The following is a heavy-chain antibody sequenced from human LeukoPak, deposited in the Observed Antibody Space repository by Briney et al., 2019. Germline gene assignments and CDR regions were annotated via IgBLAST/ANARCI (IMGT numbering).Heavy chain of an antibody. CDR2: IYYTGST. J-gene: IGHJ4*02. D-gene: IGHD2-15*01. CDR1: GDSISSYY. V-gene: IGHV4-59*01. Sequence: SETLSLTCTGSGDSISSYYWSWIRQPPGKGLEWIGYIYYTGSTNYNPSLKSRVTISVNPSKNQFSLKLSSVTAADTAVYYCAKGYCRGGSCSAYSFDYWGQGTLVTVSS. CDR3: AKGYCRGGSCSAYSFDY.